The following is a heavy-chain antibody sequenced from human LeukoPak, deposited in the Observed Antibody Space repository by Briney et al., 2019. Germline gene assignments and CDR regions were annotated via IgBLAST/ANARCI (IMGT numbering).Heavy chain of an antibody. J-gene: IGHJ4*02. CDR2: IRSKAYGGTT. V-gene: IGHV3-49*04. CDR1: GFTFGDYA. D-gene: IGHD1-26*01. Sequence: GGSLRLSCTASGFTFGDYAMSWVRQAPGKGLEWVGFIRSKAYGGTTEYAASVKGRFTIPRDDSKSIAYLRMNSLKTEDTAVYYCTRGMGATSDDYWGQGTLVTVSS. CDR3: TRGMGATSDDY.